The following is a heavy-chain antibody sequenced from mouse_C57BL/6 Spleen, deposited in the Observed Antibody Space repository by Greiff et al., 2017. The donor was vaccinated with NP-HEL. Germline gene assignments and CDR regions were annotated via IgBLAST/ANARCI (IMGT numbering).Heavy chain of an antibody. Sequence: VQLQQSGPELVKPGASVKISCKASGYAFSSSWMNWVKQRPGKGLEWIGRIYPGDGDTNCNGKFKGKATLTADKSSSTAYMQLSSLTSEDSAVYFCARSDWEYYFDDWGQGTTLTVSS. J-gene: IGHJ2*01. CDR2: IYPGDGDT. CDR3: ARSDWEYYFDD. V-gene: IGHV1-82*01. D-gene: IGHD4-1*01. CDR1: GYAFSSSW.